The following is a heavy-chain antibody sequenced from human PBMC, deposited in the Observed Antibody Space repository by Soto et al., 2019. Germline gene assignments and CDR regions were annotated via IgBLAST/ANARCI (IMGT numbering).Heavy chain of an antibody. CDR2: IYYSGST. CDR1: GGSISSGGYY. J-gene: IGHJ4*02. Sequence: SETLSLTCTVSGGSISSGGYYWSWIRQHPGKGLEWIGYIYYSGSTYYNPSLKSRVTISVDTSKNQFSLKLSSVTAADTAVYYCARENSALYCSGGSCYSSYFDYWGQGTLVTVSS. CDR3: ARENSALYCSGGSCYSSYFDY. V-gene: IGHV4-31*03. D-gene: IGHD2-15*01.